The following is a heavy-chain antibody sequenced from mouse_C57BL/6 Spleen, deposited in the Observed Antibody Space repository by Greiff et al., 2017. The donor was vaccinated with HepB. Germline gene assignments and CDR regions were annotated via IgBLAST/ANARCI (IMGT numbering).Heavy chain of an antibody. V-gene: IGHV1-76*01. J-gene: IGHJ2*01. CDR1: GYTFTDYY. D-gene: IGHD1-1*01. CDR2: IYPGSGNT. CDR3: ARSSGTVVDYFDY. Sequence: VKLQESGAELVRPGASVKLSCKASGYTFTDYYINWVKQRPGQGLEWIARIYPGSGNTYYNETFKGKATLTAEKSSSTAYMQLSSLTSEDSAVYFCARSSGTVVDYFDYWGQGTTLTVSS.